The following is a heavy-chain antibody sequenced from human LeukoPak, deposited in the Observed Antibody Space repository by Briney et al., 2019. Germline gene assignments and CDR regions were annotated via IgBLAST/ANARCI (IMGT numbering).Heavy chain of an antibody. V-gene: IGHV3-23*01. Sequence: GGSLRLSCAASGFTLTGHTMTWFRRAPGKGLEWVSIIGGRDDRTYYVDSVKGRFTISRDNPKNNLYLQMNSLRAEDTAVYYCAKDPNPHYDFWSGYKWGQGTLVTVSS. CDR3: AKDPNPHYDFWSGYK. CDR2: IGGRDDRT. J-gene: IGHJ4*02. D-gene: IGHD3-3*01. CDR1: GFTLTGHT.